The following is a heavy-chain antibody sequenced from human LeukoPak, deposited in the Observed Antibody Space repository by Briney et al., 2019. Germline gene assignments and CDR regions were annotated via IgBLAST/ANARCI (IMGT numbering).Heavy chain of an antibody. Sequence: SLRLSCAASGFTFDDYAMHWVRQAPGKGLEWVSGISWNSGSIGYADSVKGRFTISRDNAKNSLYLQMNSLRAEDTALYYCAKGFVAGSIDYWGQGTLVTVSS. CDR3: AKGFVAGSIDY. V-gene: IGHV3-9*01. D-gene: IGHD6-19*01. J-gene: IGHJ4*02. CDR2: ISWNSGSI. CDR1: GFTFDDYA.